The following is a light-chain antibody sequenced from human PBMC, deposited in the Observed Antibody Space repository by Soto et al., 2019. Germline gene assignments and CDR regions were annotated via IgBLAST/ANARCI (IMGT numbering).Light chain of an antibody. CDR2: GAS. Sequence: IVLKQSPGTLSLSPLEIATLSFMASQSVSSSYLAWYQQKPGQAPRLLIYGASSRATGIPDRFSGSGSGTDFTLTISRLEPEDFAVYYCQQYGSSPRTFDQGTRLEIK. V-gene: IGKV3-20*01. CDR1: QSVSSSY. CDR3: QQYGSSPRT. J-gene: IGKJ5*01.